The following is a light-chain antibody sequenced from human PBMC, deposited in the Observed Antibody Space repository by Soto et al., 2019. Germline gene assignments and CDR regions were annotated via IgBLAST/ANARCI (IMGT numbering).Light chain of an antibody. CDR1: QSVSSNY. Sequence: IVLTQSPGTLSLSPGERGTLSCRASQSVSSNYLAWYQQKPGQAPRLLIYSAFSRATGLPDRFSGSGSGTDFTLTISRLEPENFAVYYCQYYGSSPLTFGQGTKVEIK. J-gene: IGKJ1*01. V-gene: IGKV3-20*01. CDR2: SAF. CDR3: QYYGSSPLT.